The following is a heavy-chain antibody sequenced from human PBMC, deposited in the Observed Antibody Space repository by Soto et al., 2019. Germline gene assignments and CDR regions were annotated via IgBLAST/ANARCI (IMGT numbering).Heavy chain of an antibody. D-gene: IGHD6-19*01. Sequence: GGSLRLSCAASGFTFSSYAMSWVRQAPGKGLEWVSAISGSGGSTYYADSVKGRFTISRDNSKNTLYLQMNSLRAEDTAVYYCARDSYSSGRMGAFDYWGQGTLVTVSS. CDR2: ISGSGGST. J-gene: IGHJ4*02. V-gene: IGHV3-23*01. CDR1: GFTFSSYA. CDR3: ARDSYSSGRMGAFDY.